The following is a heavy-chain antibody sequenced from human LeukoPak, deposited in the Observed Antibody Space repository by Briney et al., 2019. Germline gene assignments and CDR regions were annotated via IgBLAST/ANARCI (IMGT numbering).Heavy chain of an antibody. CDR3: ASCPMVRGAPIDY. J-gene: IGHJ4*02. CDR1: GGSISSYY. D-gene: IGHD3-10*01. CDR2: IYYSGST. Sequence: SETLSLTCTVSGGSISSYYWSWIRQPPGKGLEWIGYIYYSGSTNYNPSLKSRVTISVDTSKNQFSLKLSSVTAAGTAVYYCASCPMVRGAPIDYWGQGTLVTVSS. V-gene: IGHV4-59*01.